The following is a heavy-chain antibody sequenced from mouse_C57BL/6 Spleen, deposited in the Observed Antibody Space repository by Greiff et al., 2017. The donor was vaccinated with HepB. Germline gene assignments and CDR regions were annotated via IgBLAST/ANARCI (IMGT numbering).Heavy chain of an antibody. Sequence: QVQLQQSGAELVKPGASVKISCKASGYAFSSYWMNWVKQRPGKGLEWIGQIYPGDGDTNYNGKFKGKAKLTADKSSSTAYMQRSSLTSEDSAVYFCAREVFFAYWGQGTLVTVSA. CDR2: IYPGDGDT. J-gene: IGHJ3*01. V-gene: IGHV1-80*01. CDR1: GYAFSSYW. CDR3: AREVFFAY.